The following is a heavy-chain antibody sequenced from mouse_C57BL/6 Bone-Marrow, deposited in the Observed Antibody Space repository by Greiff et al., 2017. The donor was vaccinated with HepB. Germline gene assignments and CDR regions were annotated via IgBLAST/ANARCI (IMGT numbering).Heavy chain of an antibody. J-gene: IGHJ4*01. CDR3: ARCPNLLLRGYAMDY. V-gene: IGHV1-82*01. CDR2: IYPGDGDT. Sequence: QVQLQQSGPELVKPGASVKISCKASGYAFSSSWMNWVKQRPGKGLEWIGRIYPGDGDTNYNGKFKGKATLTADKSSSTAYMQLSSLTSEDSAVYFCARCPNLLLRGYAMDYWGQGTSVTVSS. D-gene: IGHD1-1*01. CDR1: GYAFSSSW.